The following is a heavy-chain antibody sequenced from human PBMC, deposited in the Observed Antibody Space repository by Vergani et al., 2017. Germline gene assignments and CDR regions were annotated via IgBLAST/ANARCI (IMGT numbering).Heavy chain of an antibody. CDR2: INPSGGST. D-gene: IGHD3-16*01. V-gene: IGHV1-46*01. CDR3: ASSYDYVWGSYKEYYYYYYMDV. CDR1: GYTFTSYY. J-gene: IGHJ6*03. Sequence: QVQLVQSGAEVKKPGASVKVSCKASGYTFTSYYMHWVRQAPGQGLEWMGKINPSGGSTSYAQKFQGRVTMTRDTSTSTVDMELSSLRSEDTAVYYCASSYDYVWGSYKEYYYYYYMDVWGKGTTVTVSS.